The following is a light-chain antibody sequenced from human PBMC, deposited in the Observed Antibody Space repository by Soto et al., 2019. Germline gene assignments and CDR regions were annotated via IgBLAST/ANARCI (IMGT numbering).Light chain of an antibody. CDR1: HDISNY. CDR2: DAS. V-gene: IGKV1-33*01. Sequence: DIQMTQSPSSLSVSVGDRVTITCQASHDISNYVSWYQQKPGKVPKLLINDASNRATGIPARFSGSGSGTDFTLTISSLEPEDFAVYYCQQRSNWPLTFGGGTKVEIK. J-gene: IGKJ4*01. CDR3: QQRSNWPLT.